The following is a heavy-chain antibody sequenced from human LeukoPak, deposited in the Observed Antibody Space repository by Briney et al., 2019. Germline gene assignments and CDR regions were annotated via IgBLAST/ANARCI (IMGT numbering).Heavy chain of an antibody. Sequence: GGSLRLSCAAAGFTFSNYWMHWVRQAPRKGLVWVSRINGDGSSTTYADSVKGRFTISRENAKNTLYLQVNSLRAEDTAVYYCAREFSSGWTHFDYWGQGTLVTVSS. CDR1: GFTFSNYW. CDR2: INGDGSST. D-gene: IGHD6-19*01. CDR3: AREFSSGWTHFDY. J-gene: IGHJ4*02. V-gene: IGHV3-74*03.